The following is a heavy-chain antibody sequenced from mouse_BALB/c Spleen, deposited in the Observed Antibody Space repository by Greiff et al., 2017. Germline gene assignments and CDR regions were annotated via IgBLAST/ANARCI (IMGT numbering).Heavy chain of an antibody. CDR1: GFTFSSYA. V-gene: IGHV5-6-5*01. J-gene: IGHJ2*01. Sequence: EVMLVESGGGLVKPGGSLKLSCAASGFTFSSYAMSWVRQTPEKRLEWVASISSGGSTYYPDSVKGRFTISRDNARNILYLQMSSLRSEDTAMYYCARTGYYGSSYVYFDYWGQGTNLTVSS. D-gene: IGHD1-1*01. CDR3: ARTGYYGSSYVYFDY. CDR2: ISSGGST.